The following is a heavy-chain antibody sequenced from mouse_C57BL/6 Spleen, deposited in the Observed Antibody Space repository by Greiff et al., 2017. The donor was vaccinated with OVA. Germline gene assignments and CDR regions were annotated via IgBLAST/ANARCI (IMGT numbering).Heavy chain of an antibody. CDR2: IYPGSGST. CDR3: ARDYGSSYEWAY. CDR1: GYTFTSYW. J-gene: IGHJ3*01. Sequence: VQLQQPGAELVKPGASVKMSCKASGYTFTSYWITWVKQRPGQGLEWIGDIYPGSGSTNYNEKFKSKATLTVDTSSSTAYMQLSSLTSEDSAVYYCARDYGSSYEWAYWGQGTLVTVSA. D-gene: IGHD1-1*01. V-gene: IGHV1-55*01.